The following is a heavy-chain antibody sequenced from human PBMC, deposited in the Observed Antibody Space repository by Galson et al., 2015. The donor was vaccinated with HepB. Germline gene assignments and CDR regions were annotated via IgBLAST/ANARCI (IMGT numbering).Heavy chain of an antibody. V-gene: IGHV1-24*01. Sequence: SVKVSCKVSGYTLTELSMHWVRQAPGKGLEWMGGFDPEDGETIYAQKFQGRVTMTEDTSTDTAYMELSSLRSGDTAVYYRATEFEAVAGNAFDIWGQGTMVTVSS. CDR2: FDPEDGET. J-gene: IGHJ3*02. D-gene: IGHD6-19*01. CDR3: ATEFEAVAGNAFDI. CDR1: GYTLTELS.